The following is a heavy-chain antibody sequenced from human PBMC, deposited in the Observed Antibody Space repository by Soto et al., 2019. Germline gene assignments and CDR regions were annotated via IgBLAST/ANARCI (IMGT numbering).Heavy chain of an antibody. V-gene: IGHV1-2*04. CDR3: ARGDSTDCSNGVCSFFYNHDMDV. J-gene: IGHJ6*02. Sequence: ASVKVSCKASGYSFTDYHIHWVRQAPGQGLEWLGRINPKSGGTSTAQKFQGWVTMTADTSISTASMELTRLTSDDTAIYYCARGDSTDCSNGVCSFFYNHDMDVWGQGTTVTVSS. D-gene: IGHD2-8*01. CDR1: GYSFTDYH. CDR2: INPKSGGT.